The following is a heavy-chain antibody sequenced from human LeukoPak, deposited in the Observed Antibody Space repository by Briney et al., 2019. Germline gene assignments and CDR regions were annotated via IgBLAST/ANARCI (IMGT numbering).Heavy chain of an antibody. V-gene: IGHV4-61*02. CDR2: IYTSGST. CDR3: ARGRRSLYGDYDPLDY. Sequence: PSETLSLTCTVSGGSISSGSYYWSWIRQPAGKGLEWIGRIYTSGSTNYNPSLKSRVTISVDTSKNQFSLKLSSVTAADTAVYYCARGRRSLYGDYDPLDYWGQGTLVTVSS. D-gene: IGHD4-17*01. J-gene: IGHJ4*02. CDR1: GGSISSGSYY.